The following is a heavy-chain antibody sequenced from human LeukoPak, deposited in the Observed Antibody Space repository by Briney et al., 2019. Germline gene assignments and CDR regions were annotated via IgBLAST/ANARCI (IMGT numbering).Heavy chain of an antibody. D-gene: IGHD3-16*01. J-gene: IGHJ4*02. Sequence: ASVKVSCKASGYTFTSYVINWVRRAPGQGLEWVGWSDPYSGNRNYVQKLQGRVVMTTDSSTGTASLELTNLRSDDTAVYYCARVEALFGGFGFEYWGQGTQVTVSS. CDR3: ARVEALFGGFGFEY. CDR1: GYTFTSYV. CDR2: SDPYSGNR. V-gene: IGHV1-18*01.